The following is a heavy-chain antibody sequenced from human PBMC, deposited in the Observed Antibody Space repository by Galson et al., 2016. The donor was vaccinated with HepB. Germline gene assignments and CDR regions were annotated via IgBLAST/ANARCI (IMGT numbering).Heavy chain of an antibody. V-gene: IGHV5-51*01. CDR2: INPSDSDI. Sequence: QSGAEVKKPGESLKISCKGSGHNFTNYWIGWVRQMPGKGLEWMGIINPSDSDIRYSPSFQGQVTISADKSISTAYLQWSSLKASDTAMYYCARHPANYDFWSGYDVARAPGAFDIWGQGTMV. CDR3: ARHPANYDFWSGYDVARAPGAFDI. CDR1: GHNFTNYW. D-gene: IGHD3-3*01. J-gene: IGHJ3*02.